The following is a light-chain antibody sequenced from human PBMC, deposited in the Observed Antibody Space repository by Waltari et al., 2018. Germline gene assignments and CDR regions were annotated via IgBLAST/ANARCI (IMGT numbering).Light chain of an antibody. CDR3: MQGLQTPWT. J-gene: IGKJ1*01. CDR2: LGS. V-gene: IGKV2-28*01. Sequence: DIGMTQSPLSLAVTPGEPASISCRSSQSLQPFNGNNYLDWYLQTPGQPPQLRIYLGSTRASGVPDRFSGRGSGTYFTLKISRVEAEDVGVYYCMQGLQTPWTFGQGTKVEIK. CDR1: QSLQPFNGNNY.